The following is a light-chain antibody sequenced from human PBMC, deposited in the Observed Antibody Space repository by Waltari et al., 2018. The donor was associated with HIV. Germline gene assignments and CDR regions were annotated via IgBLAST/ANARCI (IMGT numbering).Light chain of an antibody. Sequence: EIVLTQSPDTLSLSPGENATLSCRASQTVTENYLAWYQQKPGQAPRLLIQGASSRATGIPDRFSGSGSGTDFTLTINSLVPGDYAIFYCQQYAKSPRTFGQGTKLE. J-gene: IGKJ2*01. V-gene: IGKV3-20*01. CDR2: GAS. CDR3: QQYAKSPRT. CDR1: QTVTENY.